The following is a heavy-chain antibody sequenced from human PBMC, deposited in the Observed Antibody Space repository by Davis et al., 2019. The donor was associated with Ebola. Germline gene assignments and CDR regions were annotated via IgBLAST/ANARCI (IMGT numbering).Heavy chain of an antibody. D-gene: IGHD2/OR15-2a*01. Sequence: PGGSLRLSCAASGYTFSSYAMHWVRQAPGKGLEWVAVISYDGSNKYYADSVKGRFTISRDNSKNTLYLQMNSLRADDTAVYYCARNPSYEQNSVHYYYYYMDVWGKGTTVTVSS. CDR1: GYTFSSYA. V-gene: IGHV3-30-3*01. J-gene: IGHJ6*03. CDR2: ISYDGSNK. CDR3: ARNPSYEQNSVHYYYYYMDV.